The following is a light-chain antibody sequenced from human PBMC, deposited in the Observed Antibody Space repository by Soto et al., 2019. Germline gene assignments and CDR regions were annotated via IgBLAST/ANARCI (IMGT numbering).Light chain of an antibody. V-gene: IGKV1-33*01. CDR1: QDISTS. J-gene: IGKJ3*01. CDR3: QHYNNLPPFT. Sequence: DIQMTQSPSSLSASVGARVSITCQASQDISTSLSWFQHKPGRAPKLLIYGAYYLETGVPSRFRGSGSGTDFTFTISSLQPEDTATYYCQHYNNLPPFTFGPGTIVDIK. CDR2: GAY.